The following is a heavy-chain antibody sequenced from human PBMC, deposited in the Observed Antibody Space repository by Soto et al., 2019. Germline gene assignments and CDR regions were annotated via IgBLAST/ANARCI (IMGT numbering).Heavy chain of an antibody. CDR3: ARDVRSGYDPYYFDY. CDR2: IAYSGRT. D-gene: IGHD3-22*01. J-gene: IGHJ4*02. CDR1: GYLISSGYS. V-gene: IGHV4-38-2*02. Sequence: SETLSLTCSVSGYLISSGYSWGWVRQTQGKGGEWLGRIAYSGRTYQNPPLKSRVSASLDLSKTHFSLHLRSVTAADTAVYFCARDVRSGYDPYYFDYWAQGHRVPVST.